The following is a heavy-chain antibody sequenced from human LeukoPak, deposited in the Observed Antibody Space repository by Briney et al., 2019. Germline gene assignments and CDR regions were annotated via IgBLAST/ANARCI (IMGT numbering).Heavy chain of an antibody. D-gene: IGHD3-10*01. CDR1: GFTCSSYG. CDR2: IGGRDGST. J-gene: IGHJ4*02. V-gene: IGHV3-23*01. Sequence: GGSLRLPCAASGFTCSSYGMSWVRQAPGKGLEWVPAIGGRDGSTYYADSVKGRFTISRDNSKNSLYVQMNSLRAEDTAVYYCAKGHYYGSGSLDYWGQGTLVTVSS. CDR3: AKGHYYGSGSLDY.